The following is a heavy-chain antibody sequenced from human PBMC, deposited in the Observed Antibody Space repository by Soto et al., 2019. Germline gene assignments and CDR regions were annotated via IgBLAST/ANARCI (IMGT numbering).Heavy chain of an antibody. J-gene: IGHJ4*02. D-gene: IGHD6-13*01. V-gene: IGHV3-21*04. CDR2: ISRDSKYR. Sequence: GGSRRRSCAASGFTFSSYIMTWRRQAPGKGLEWVSSISRDSKYRYYEDSVRGRFTISRDNAKNSLYLQMDSLTGVDTAVYYCAKGEAAAVDHWGQGTLVTVSS. CDR1: GFTFSSYI. CDR3: AKGEAAAVDH.